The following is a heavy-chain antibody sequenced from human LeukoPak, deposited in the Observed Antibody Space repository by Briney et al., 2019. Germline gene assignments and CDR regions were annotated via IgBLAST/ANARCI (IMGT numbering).Heavy chain of an antibody. D-gene: IGHD3-3*01. CDR1: GFTFSSYA. CDR3: ARDTSITIFGVVRSYFDY. J-gene: IGHJ4*02. Sequence: GRSLRLSCAASGFTFSSYAMHWVRQAPGKGLEWVAVISYDGSNKYYADSVKGRFTISRDNSKNTLYLQMNSLRAEDTAVYYCARDTSITIFGVVRSYFDYWGQGTLVTVSS. V-gene: IGHV3-30-3*01. CDR2: ISYDGSNK.